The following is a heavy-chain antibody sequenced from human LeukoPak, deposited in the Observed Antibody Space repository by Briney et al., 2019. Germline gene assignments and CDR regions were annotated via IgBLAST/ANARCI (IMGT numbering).Heavy chain of an antibody. J-gene: IGHJ5*02. CDR1: GGSISSSSYY. CDR3: AGQYDFWSGSGQKNWFDP. Sequence: SETLSLTCTVSGGSISSSSYYWGWIRQPPGKGLEWIGSIYYSGSTYYNPSLKSRVTVSLDTSKNQFSLRLNSVTAADTVVYYCAGQYDFWSGSGQKNWFDPWGQGTLVTVSS. CDR2: IYYSGST. D-gene: IGHD3-3*01. V-gene: IGHV4-39*01.